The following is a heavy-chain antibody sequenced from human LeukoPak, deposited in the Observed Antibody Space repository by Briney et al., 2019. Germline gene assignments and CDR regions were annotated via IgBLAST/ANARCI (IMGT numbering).Heavy chain of an antibody. CDR3: ARAVSSSSTVDY. J-gene: IGHJ4*02. Sequence: SETLSLTCAVYGGSFSGYYWSWIRQPPGKGLEWIGEINHSGSTNYNPSLKSRVTISVDTSKNQFSLELSSVTAADTAVYYCARAVSSSSTVDYWGQGTLVTVSS. V-gene: IGHV4-34*01. D-gene: IGHD6-13*01. CDR2: INHSGST. CDR1: GGSFSGYY.